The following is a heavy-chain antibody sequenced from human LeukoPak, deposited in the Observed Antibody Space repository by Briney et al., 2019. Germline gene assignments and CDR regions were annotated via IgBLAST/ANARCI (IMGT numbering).Heavy chain of an antibody. J-gene: IGHJ4*02. CDR1: GFTFSSYW. Sequence: GGSLRLSCAASGFTFSSYWMRWVRQAPGKGLDWVASINQDGSEKYYVDSVKGRFTISRDNAKNSLYLQMNSLRADDTAVYYCARARGGSNSDYWGQGTLVTISS. CDR3: ARARGGSNSDY. V-gene: IGHV3-7*05. CDR2: INQDGSEK. D-gene: IGHD1-26*01.